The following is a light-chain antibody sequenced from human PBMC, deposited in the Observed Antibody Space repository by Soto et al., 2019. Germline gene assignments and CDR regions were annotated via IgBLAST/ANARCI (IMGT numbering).Light chain of an antibody. CDR2: GAS. V-gene: IGKV3-20*01. J-gene: IGKJ1*01. CDR3: QQYDSSWT. Sequence: EIVLTQSPGTLSLSPGEGATLSCRASRSISSTFLAWYQHKPGQAPRVLIYGASRRAAGIPDRFSGSGSGTDFTLTISRLEPEDFAVYYCQQYDSSWTFGQGTKVEMK. CDR1: RSISSTF.